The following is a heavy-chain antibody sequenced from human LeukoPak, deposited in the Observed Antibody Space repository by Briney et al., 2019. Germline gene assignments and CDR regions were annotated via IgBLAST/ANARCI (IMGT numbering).Heavy chain of an antibody. Sequence: GGSLRLSCAASGFTFSRYWMSWVRQVPGKGLEWVAVIWYDGSNKYYADSVKGRFTISRDNSKNTLYLQMNSLRAEDTAVYYCARDNTGARDAFDIWGQGTMVTVSS. CDR2: IWYDGSNK. D-gene: IGHD7-27*01. CDR3: ARDNTGARDAFDI. V-gene: IGHV3-33*07. CDR1: GFTFSRYW. J-gene: IGHJ3*02.